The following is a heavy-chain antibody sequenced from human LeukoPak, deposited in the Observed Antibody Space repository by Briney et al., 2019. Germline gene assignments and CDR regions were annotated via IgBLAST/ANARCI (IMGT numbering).Heavy chain of an antibody. J-gene: IGHJ4*02. D-gene: IGHD2-2*01. CDR3: AKVQYQLLSACYFDY. Sequence: PGGSLRLSCAAFGFTFSSYAMSWVRQAPGKGLEWVSAISGSGGSTYYADSVKGRFTISRDNSKNTLYLQMNSLRAEDTAVYYCAKVQYQLLSACYFDYWGQGTLVTVSS. CDR1: GFTFSSYA. V-gene: IGHV3-23*01. CDR2: ISGSGGST.